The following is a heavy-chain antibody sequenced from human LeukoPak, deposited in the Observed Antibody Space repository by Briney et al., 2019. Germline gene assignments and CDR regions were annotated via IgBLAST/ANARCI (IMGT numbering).Heavy chain of an antibody. CDR2: ISAYNGNT. V-gene: IGHV1-18*04. J-gene: IGHJ2*01. CDR3: ARDQGDDGDYLSYWYFDL. CDR1: GYTFTSYG. Sequence: ASVKVSCKASGYTFTSYGISWVRQAPGQGLEWMGWISAYNGNTNYAQKLQGRVTMTTDTSTSTAYMELRSLRSDDTAVYYCARDQGDDGDYLSYWYFDLWGRGTLVTVSS. D-gene: IGHD4-17*01.